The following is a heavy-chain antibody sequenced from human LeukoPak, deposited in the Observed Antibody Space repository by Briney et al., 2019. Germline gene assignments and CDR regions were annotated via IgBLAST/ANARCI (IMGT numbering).Heavy chain of an antibody. D-gene: IGHD3-3*01. CDR3: ARDADYDFWSGHSYYYYMDV. CDR2: INHIGST. CDR1: GGSFSGYY. J-gene: IGHJ6*03. Sequence: PSETLSLTCAVYGGSFSGYYWSWIRQPPGKGLEWIGEINHIGSTNYNPYLKSRVTISVDTSKNQFSLKLSSVTAADTAVYYCARDADYDFWSGHSYYYYMDVWGKGTTVTVSS. V-gene: IGHV4-34*01.